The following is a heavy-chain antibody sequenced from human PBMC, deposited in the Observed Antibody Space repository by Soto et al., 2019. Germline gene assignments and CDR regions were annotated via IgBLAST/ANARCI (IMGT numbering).Heavy chain of an antibody. CDR1: GFTFSSYA. CDR2: ISYDGSNK. V-gene: IGHV3-30-3*01. J-gene: IGHJ6*02. Sequence: GGSLRLSFAASGFTFSSYAMHWVRQAPGKGLEWVAVISYDGSNKYYADSVKVRFTISRDNSKNTLYLQMNSLRAEDTAVYYCARDGKPYYYYYGMDXWGQGTTVTVS. CDR3: ARDGKPYYYYYGMDX. D-gene: IGHD1-26*01.